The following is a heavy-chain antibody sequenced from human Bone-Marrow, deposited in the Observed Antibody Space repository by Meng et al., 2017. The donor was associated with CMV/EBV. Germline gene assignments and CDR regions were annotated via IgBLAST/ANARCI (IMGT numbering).Heavy chain of an antibody. Sequence: SETLSLTCTVSGGSIGSGGYYWSWIRQHPGKGLEWIGYIYYSGSTYYNPSLKSRVTISVDTSKNQFSPKLSSVTAADTAVYYCARDLAAAGLFDYWGQGTLVTVSS. D-gene: IGHD6-13*01. CDR2: IYYSGST. CDR1: GGSIGSGGYY. J-gene: IGHJ4*02. CDR3: ARDLAAAGLFDY. V-gene: IGHV4-31*03.